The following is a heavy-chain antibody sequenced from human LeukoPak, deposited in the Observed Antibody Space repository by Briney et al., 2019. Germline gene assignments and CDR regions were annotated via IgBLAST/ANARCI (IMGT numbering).Heavy chain of an antibody. D-gene: IGHD2-15*01. CDR3: ARDLLTGGYCSGGSCYDY. CDR1: GGSISSGNYY. J-gene: IGHJ4*02. Sequence: SQTLSLTCTVSGGSISSGNYYWSWIRQPAGKGLEWIGRMSTSGTTNYNPSLKSRVTISVDTSNNQFSLKLSSVTAADTAVYYCARDLLTGGYCSGGSCYDYWGQGALVTVSS. V-gene: IGHV4-61*02. CDR2: MSTSGTT.